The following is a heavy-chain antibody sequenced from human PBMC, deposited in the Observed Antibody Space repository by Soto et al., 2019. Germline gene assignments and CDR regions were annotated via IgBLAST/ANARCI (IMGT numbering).Heavy chain of an antibody. D-gene: IGHD3-10*01. V-gene: IGHV4-59*11. J-gene: IGHJ6*02. Sequence: SETLSLTCTVYGGSISDHYWSWVRQPPGKGLEWIGYIYDSGTTKYNASLRSRVSISVDTSKKQISLKLTSVTAADTAVYYCARQGSGDLLYHGLDVWGQGTTVTVSS. CDR2: IYDSGTT. CDR1: GGSISDHY. CDR3: ARQGSGDLLYHGLDV.